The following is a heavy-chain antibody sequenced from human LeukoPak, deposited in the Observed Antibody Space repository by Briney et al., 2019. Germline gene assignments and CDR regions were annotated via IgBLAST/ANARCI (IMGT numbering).Heavy chain of an antibody. V-gene: IGHV4-59*01. J-gene: IGHJ5*02. D-gene: IGHD3-22*01. Sequence: SETLSLTCTVSGGSISSYYWSWIRQPPGKGLEWIGYIYYSGSTNYNPPLKSRVTISVDTSKNQFSLKLSSVTAADTAVYYCAGTETLYYYDSSAWWFDPWGQGTLVTVSS. CDR3: AGTETLYYYDSSAWWFDP. CDR2: IYYSGST. CDR1: GGSISSYY.